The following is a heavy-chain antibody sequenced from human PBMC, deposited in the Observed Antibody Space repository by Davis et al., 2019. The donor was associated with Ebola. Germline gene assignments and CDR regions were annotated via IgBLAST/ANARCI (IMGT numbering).Heavy chain of an antibody. CDR1: GFTFSDSA. CDR3: TRVGGQSNYDILTGYYSPDH. Sequence: GGSLRLSCTASGFTFSDSAIHWVRQASGRGLEWVGRIRSKLNGHATAYAASVKGRFTVSRDDSKNTAFLQMNSLKTEDTAIYYCTRVGGQSNYDILTGYYSPDHWGQGTLVTVSS. D-gene: IGHD3-9*01. J-gene: IGHJ4*02. V-gene: IGHV3-73*01. CDR2: IRSKLNGHAT.